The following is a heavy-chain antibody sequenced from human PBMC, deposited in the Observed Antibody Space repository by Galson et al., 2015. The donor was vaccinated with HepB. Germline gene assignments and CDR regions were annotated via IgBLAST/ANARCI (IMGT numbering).Heavy chain of an antibody. CDR1: AFTFSDFF. CDR2: ISSSSNNI. CDR3: ARIPNGDYISDY. Sequence: SLRLSYAASAFTFSDFFMGWIRQAPGKGLEYISYISSSSNNINVADSVRGRFTVSRDNAKNTVYLQMNSLSVEDTAVYYCARIPNGDYISDYWGQGALVTVSS. D-gene: IGHD4-17*01. V-gene: IGHV3-11*06. J-gene: IGHJ4*02.